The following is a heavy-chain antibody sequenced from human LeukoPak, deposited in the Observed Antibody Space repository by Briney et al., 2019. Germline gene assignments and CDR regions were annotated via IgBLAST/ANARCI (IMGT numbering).Heavy chain of an antibody. Sequence: AGSLRLSCVASGFSFDKFGMHWVRQAPGKGLEYVSSVSAGGSGKYYTKSVRGRFSISRDNSKNTMYLQLGNLRPDDMGIYYCASLDRSEIPWGPGTLVTVSS. CDR3: ASLDRSEIP. V-gene: IGHV3-64*01. J-gene: IGHJ5*02. D-gene: IGHD1-26*01. CDR2: VSAGGSGK. CDR1: GFSFDKFG.